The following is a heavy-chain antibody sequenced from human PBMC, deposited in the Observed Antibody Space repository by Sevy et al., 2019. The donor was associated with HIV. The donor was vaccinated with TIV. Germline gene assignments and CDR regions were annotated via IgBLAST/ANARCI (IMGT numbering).Heavy chain of an antibody. V-gene: IGHV3-48*02. Sequence: GESLKISCAASGFTFSSYSMNWVRQAPGKGLEWVSYISSSSSTIYYADSVKGRFTISRDNAKNSLYLQMNSLRDEDTAVYYCARDEVGTVVTPGWYFDLWGRGTLVTVSS. CDR2: ISSSSSTI. CDR1: GFTFSSYS. J-gene: IGHJ2*01. D-gene: IGHD2-21*02. CDR3: ARDEVGTVVTPGWYFDL.